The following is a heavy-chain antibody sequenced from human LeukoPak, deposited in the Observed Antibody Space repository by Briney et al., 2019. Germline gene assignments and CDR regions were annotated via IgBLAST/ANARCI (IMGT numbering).Heavy chain of an antibody. CDR1: GYSFTSYW. CDR3: ARRIETPPGYYYYYGMDV. D-gene: IGHD4-23*01. V-gene: IGHV5-51*01. Sequence: GESLKISCRGSGYSFTSYWIGWVRQMPGKGLEWMGIIYPGDSDTRYSPSFQGQVTISADKSISTAYLQWSSLKASDTAMYYCARRIETPPGYYYYYGMDVWGQGTTVTVSS. CDR2: IYPGDSDT. J-gene: IGHJ6*02.